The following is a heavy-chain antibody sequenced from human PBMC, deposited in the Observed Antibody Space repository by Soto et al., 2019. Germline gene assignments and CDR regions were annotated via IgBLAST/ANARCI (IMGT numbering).Heavy chain of an antibody. CDR3: AREHGFSYGLNYFDP. D-gene: IGHD5-18*01. V-gene: IGHV4-4*02. CDR1: SGPIDNVYW. J-gene: IGHJ5*02. Sequence: SETLSLTCAVSSGPIDNVYWWSWVRQSPGKGLEWIGETSHDGVTNYNPSLKSRVTMSVDTSKNQFSLNLSSVTAADTAVYYCAREHGFSYGLNYFDPWGQGTLVTVSS. CDR2: TSHDGVT.